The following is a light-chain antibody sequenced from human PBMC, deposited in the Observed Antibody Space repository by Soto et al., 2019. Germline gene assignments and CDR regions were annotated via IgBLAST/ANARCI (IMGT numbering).Light chain of an antibody. CDR3: SSYTSDSSYV. CDR2: AVS. V-gene: IGLV2-14*01. J-gene: IGLJ1*01. CDR1: GGDVGGYNY. Sequence: QSALTQPASVSGSPGQSITISCAGTGGDVGGYNYVSWYQQHPGKAPKLMIYAVSNRPSGVSNRFSASKSGNTASLFISGLQAEDEADYYCSSYTSDSSYVFGSGTKVTVL.